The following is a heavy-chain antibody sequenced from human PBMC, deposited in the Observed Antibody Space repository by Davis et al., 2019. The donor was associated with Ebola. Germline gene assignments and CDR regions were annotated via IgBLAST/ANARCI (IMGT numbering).Heavy chain of an antibody. D-gene: IGHD6-19*01. J-gene: IGHJ5*02. CDR3: ARGSGYSSGWYSYWFDP. CDR1: GDSVPSNSAA. Sequence: SQTLSLTCAISGDSVPSNSAAWNWIRQSPSRGLEWLGRTYYRSKWYNDYAVSVKSRITINPDTSKNQFSLQLNSVTPEDTAVYYCARGSGYSSGWYSYWFDPWGQGTLVTVSS. CDR2: TYYRSKWYN. V-gene: IGHV6-1*01.